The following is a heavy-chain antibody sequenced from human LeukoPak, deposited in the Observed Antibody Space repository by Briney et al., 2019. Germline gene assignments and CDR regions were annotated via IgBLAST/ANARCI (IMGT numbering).Heavy chain of an antibody. CDR2: ISGSGGST. CDR3: AKHMRGYSYGYFDY. CDR1: GFTFSSYA. D-gene: IGHD5-18*01. Sequence: GGSLRLSCAASGFTFSSYAMSWLRQAPGKGLEWVSAISGSGGSTYYADSVKGRFTISRDNSKNTLYLQMNSLRAEDTAVYYCAKHMRGYSYGYFDYWGQGTLVTVSS. V-gene: IGHV3-23*01. J-gene: IGHJ4*02.